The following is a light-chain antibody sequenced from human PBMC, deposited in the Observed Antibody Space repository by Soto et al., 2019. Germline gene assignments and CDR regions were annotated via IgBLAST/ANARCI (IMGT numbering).Light chain of an antibody. CDR1: LNVNSY. Sequence: EAVLTQSPATLSLSPGERATLSCRASLNVNSYLAWYQQKPGQAPRLLIYDASDRATGIPDKFSGSGSGTDFALTISRLEPEDFAVYYCHQYESSPQTFGQGTKVDIK. CDR2: DAS. J-gene: IGKJ1*01. V-gene: IGKV3-20*01. CDR3: HQYESSPQT.